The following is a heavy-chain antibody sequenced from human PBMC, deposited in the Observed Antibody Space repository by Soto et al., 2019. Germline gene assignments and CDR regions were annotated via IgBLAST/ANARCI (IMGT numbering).Heavy chain of an antibody. J-gene: IGHJ6*03. Sequence: LSLTCAVYGGSFSGYYWSWIRQPPGKGLEWIGEINHSGSTNYNPSLKSRVTISVDTSKNQFSLKLSSVTAADTAVYYCARSRKAVAARRGGGYYYYYMEVWGKGTTVTVSS. CDR2: INHSGST. V-gene: IGHV4-34*01. CDR1: GGSFSGYY. D-gene: IGHD6-6*01. CDR3: ARSRKAVAARRGGGYYYYYMEV.